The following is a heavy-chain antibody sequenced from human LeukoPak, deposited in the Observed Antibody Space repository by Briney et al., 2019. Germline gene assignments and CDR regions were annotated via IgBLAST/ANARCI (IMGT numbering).Heavy chain of an antibody. Sequence: PSETLSLTCTVSGASVSNYYWSWIRQPPGKGLEWIGYIYYIGSTNYNPSLKSRLTISVDTSKSQFSLQLRSVPAADTAVYYCARTSIFGVVRFDPWGQGTLVTVSS. D-gene: IGHD3-3*02. V-gene: IGHV4-59*08. J-gene: IGHJ5*02. CDR3: ARTSIFGVVRFDP. CDR1: GASVSNYY. CDR2: IYYIGST.